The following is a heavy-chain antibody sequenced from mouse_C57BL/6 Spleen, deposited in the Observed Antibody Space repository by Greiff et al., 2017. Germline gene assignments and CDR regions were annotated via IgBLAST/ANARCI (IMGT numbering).Heavy chain of an antibody. J-gene: IGHJ3*01. CDR2: IDPSDSET. Sequence: QVQLQQPGAELVRPGSSVKLSCKASGYTFTSYWMHWVKQRPIQGLEWIGNIDPSDSETHYNQKFKDKATLTVDKSASTAYMQLSSLTSEDSAVYYWARADEDSFAYWGQGTLVTVSA. CDR1: GYTFTSYW. CDR3: ARADEDSFAY. V-gene: IGHV1-52*01.